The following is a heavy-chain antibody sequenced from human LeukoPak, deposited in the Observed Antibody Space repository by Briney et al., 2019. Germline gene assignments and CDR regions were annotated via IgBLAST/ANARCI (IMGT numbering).Heavy chain of an antibody. CDR1: GFTFSSYA. V-gene: IGHV3-30-3*01. J-gene: IGHJ4*02. Sequence: PGRSLRLSCAASGFTFSSYAMHWVRLAPGKGLEWVAVISYDGSNKYYADSVKGRFTISRDNSKNTLYLQMNSLRAEDTAVYYCARDGITMIVVVNYFDYWGQGTLVTVSS. CDR3: ARDGITMIVVVNYFDY. D-gene: IGHD3-22*01. CDR2: ISYDGSNK.